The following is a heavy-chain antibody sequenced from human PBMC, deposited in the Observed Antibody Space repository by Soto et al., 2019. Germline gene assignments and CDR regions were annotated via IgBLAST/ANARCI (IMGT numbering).Heavy chain of an antibody. CDR1: GGSTSSDNY. Sequence: SETLSLTCTVSGGSTSSDNYWSWIRQPPGKGLEWIGHIYYSGNTDYNPSLKSRLAISIDTSKNQFSLKLSSVTAADTAVYFCARGGGESSDGLYYFDSWGQGSLVTVSS. CDR2: IYYSGNT. J-gene: IGHJ4*02. D-gene: IGHD3-16*01. V-gene: IGHV4-30-4*01. CDR3: ARGGGESSDGLYYFDS.